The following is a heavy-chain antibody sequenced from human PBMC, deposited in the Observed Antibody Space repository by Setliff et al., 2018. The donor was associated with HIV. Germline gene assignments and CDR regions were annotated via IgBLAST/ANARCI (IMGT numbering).Heavy chain of an antibody. J-gene: IGHJ4*02. CDR1: GGSFSDYY. Sequence: SETLSLTCAVYGGSFSDYYWTWIRQSPGKGLEWIGEINHSGSTYYNPSLNSRVTISVDASKNQFSLKLSSVTAADTAVYYCASLPPLYDSSGYYFDYWGQGTLVTVSS. CDR3: ASLPPLYDSSGYYFDY. D-gene: IGHD3-22*01. V-gene: IGHV4-34*01. CDR2: INHSGST.